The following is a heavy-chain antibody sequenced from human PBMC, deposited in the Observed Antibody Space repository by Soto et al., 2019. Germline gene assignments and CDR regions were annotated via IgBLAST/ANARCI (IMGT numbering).Heavy chain of an antibody. V-gene: IGHV3-23*01. D-gene: IGHD3-22*01. CDR2: ISGSGGST. CDR1: GFTFSSYA. CDR3: ATAWEYYYHTHWFDP. J-gene: IGHJ5*02. Sequence: GGSLRLSCAASGFTFSSYAMSWVRQAPGKGLEWVSAISGSGGSTYYADSVKGRFTISRDNSKNTLYLQMNSLRAEDTAVYYCATAWEYYYHTHWFDPGGQGTLVTVSS.